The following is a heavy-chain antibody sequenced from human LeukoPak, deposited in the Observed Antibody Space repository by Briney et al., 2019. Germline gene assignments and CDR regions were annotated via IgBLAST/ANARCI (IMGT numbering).Heavy chain of an antibody. V-gene: IGHV3-30*02. D-gene: IGHD5-24*01. CDR2: IWYDGSNK. Sequence: QAGGSLRLSCAASGFTFSGYGMHRVRQAPGKGLEWVAIIWYDGSNKYYADSVKGRFTISRDNSNNTLYLQMNSLRVEDTAVYYCAKDKMYTSTSHHYYAMDVWGQGTTVTVSS. J-gene: IGHJ6*02. CDR3: AKDKMYTSTSHHYYAMDV. CDR1: GFTFSGYG.